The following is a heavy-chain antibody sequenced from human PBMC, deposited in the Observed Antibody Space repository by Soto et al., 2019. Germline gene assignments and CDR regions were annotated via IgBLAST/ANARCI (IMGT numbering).Heavy chain of an antibody. CDR3: ARAVRIAVSGLDL. V-gene: IGHV1-8*01. D-gene: IGHD6-19*01. Sequence: QEQLVQSGAEVKRPGASVKISCRASGYNFISSNINWVRQAAGQRPEWLGWMNPANGNAAFARHSQGRGTMTRDTSTDTAYMEPGRLSSGDTAIHYCARAVRIAVSGLDLWGPGTLVTVS. J-gene: IGHJ5*02. CDR2: MNPANGNA. CDR1: GYNFISSN.